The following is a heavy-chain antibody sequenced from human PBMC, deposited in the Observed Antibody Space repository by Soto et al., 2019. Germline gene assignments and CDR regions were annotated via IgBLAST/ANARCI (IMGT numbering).Heavy chain of an antibody. V-gene: IGHV1-2*04. D-gene: IGHD5-18*01. CDR3: AREVRYSYGYYYGMDV. Sequence: ASVKVSCKASGYTFTGYYMHWVRQAPGQGLEWMGWINPNSGGTNYAQKFQGWVTMTRDTSISTAYMELSRLRSDDTAVYYCAREVRYSYGYYYGMDVWGQGTTVTVS. CDR1: GYTFTGYY. J-gene: IGHJ6*02. CDR2: INPNSGGT.